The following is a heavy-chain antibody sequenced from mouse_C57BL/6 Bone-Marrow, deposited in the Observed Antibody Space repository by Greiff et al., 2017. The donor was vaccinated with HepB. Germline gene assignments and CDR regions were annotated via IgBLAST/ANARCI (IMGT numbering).Heavy chain of an antibody. CDR1: GFTFSSYG. D-gene: IGHD1-1*01. J-gene: IGHJ3*01. V-gene: IGHV5-6*01. CDR3: ARPGDYYGSSYVWLAY. Sequence: EVNVVESGGDLVKPGGSLKLSCAASGFTFSSYGMSWVRQTPDKRLEWVATISSGGSYTYYPDSVKGRFTISRDNAKNTLYLQMSSLKSEDTAMYYCARPGDYYGSSYVWLAYWGQGTLVTVSA. CDR2: ISSGGSYT.